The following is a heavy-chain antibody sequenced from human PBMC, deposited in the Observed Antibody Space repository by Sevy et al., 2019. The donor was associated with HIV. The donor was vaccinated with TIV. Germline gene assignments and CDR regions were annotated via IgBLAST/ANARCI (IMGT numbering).Heavy chain of an antibody. V-gene: IGHV4-61*01. Sequence: SETLSLSCSVSGGSVSSGTYYWSWIRQPPGKGLEWIGHIYKTGSTNYNLSLQSPVTISVDTSTNQFSLGLRPVTAADTAVYYCARVPRGQLWYSGSLGGYYYHMDVWGKGTTVTVSS. D-gene: IGHD3-16*01. CDR3: ARVPRGQLWYSGSLGGYYYHMDV. CDR1: GGSVSSGTYY. CDR2: IYKTGST. J-gene: IGHJ6*03.